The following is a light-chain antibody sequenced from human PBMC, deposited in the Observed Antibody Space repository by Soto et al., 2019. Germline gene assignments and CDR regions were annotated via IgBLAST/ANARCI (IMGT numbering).Light chain of an antibody. Sequence: QSALTQPPSAFGSPGQAVTISCTGTSSDVGAYKYVSRYQQYSGKAPKLMIYEVTKRPSGVPDRFSGSKSGNTASLTVSGLQAEDEADYYCTSYVGSDIWVFGGGTKVTVL. CDR2: EVT. J-gene: IGLJ3*02. CDR3: TSYVGSDIWV. CDR1: SSDVGAYKY. V-gene: IGLV2-8*01.